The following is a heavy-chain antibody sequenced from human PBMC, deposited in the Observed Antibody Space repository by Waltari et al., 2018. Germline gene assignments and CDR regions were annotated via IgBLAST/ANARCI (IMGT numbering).Heavy chain of an antibody. CDR1: GYSLDRGYF. CDR2: IFHAGFT. J-gene: IGHJ4*02. V-gene: IGHV4-38-2*01. D-gene: IGHD6-13*01. CDR3: ARAPGVAAAAYFDY. Sequence: QVQLQETGPGLVKPSETLSLPCDVSGYSLDRGYFWGWIRQPPGTGLEWIGTIFHAGFTYYSPSLKGRVTMSVDKSKNQFSLNLSSVTAADTAVYYCARAPGVAAAAYFDYWGQGILVTVSS.